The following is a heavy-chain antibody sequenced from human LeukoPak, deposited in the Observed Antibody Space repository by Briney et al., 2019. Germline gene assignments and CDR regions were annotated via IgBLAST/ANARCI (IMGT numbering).Heavy chain of an antibody. D-gene: IGHD1-20*01. V-gene: IGHV1-18*01. CDR1: GYTFTSYG. J-gene: IGHJ6*02. CDR2: ISAYNGNT. Sequence: GASVKVSCKASGYTFTSYGISWVRQAPGQGLEWMGWISAYNGNTNYAQKLQGRVTMTTDTSTSTAYMELRSLRSDDTAVYYCAREITGTTFDYYYGMDVWGQGTTVTVSS. CDR3: AREITGTTFDYYYGMDV.